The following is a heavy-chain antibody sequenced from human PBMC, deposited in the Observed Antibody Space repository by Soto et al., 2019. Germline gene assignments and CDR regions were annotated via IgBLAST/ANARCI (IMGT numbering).Heavy chain of an antibody. J-gene: IGHJ6*02. CDR2: ISGSGGST. CDR1: GFTFSSYA. D-gene: IGHD2-2*01. CDR3: AKREVVPAAISYYYYGMDV. V-gene: IGHV3-23*01. Sequence: PGGSLRLSCAASGFTFSSYAMSWVRQAPGKGLEWVSAISGSGGSTYYADSVKGRFTISRDNSKNTLYLQMNSLRAEDTAVYYCAKREVVPAAISYYYYGMDVWGQGTTVTVSS.